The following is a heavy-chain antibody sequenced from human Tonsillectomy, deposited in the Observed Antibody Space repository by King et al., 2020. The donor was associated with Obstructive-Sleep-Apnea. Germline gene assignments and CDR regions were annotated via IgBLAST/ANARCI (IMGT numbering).Heavy chain of an antibody. CDR3: ARSGSYRDDAFDI. V-gene: IGHV4-31*03. J-gene: IGHJ3*02. Sequence: QLQESGPGLVKPSQTLSLTCTVSGGSISSGGYYWSWIRQHPGKGREWIGYIYYSGSTYYNPSLKSRFTISVDTSKNKLSLKLSSVTAAVTAVYYCARSGSYRDDAFDIWGQGTMVTVSS. CDR1: GGSISSGGYY. D-gene: IGHD1-26*01. CDR2: IYYSGST.